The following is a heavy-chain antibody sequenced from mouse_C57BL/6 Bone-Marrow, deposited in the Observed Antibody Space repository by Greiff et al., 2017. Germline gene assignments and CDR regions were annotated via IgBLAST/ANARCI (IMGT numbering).Heavy chain of an antibody. Sequence: QVQLQQPGAELVKPGASVKLSCKASGYTFTSYWMHWVKQRPGQGLEWIGMIHPNSGSTNYNEKFKSKDTLTVDKSSSTAYMQLSSLTSEDSAVYYCAREGYDYLDYWGQGTTLTGSS. CDR3: AREGYDYLDY. J-gene: IGHJ2*01. CDR2: IHPNSGST. CDR1: GYTFTSYW. V-gene: IGHV1-64*01. D-gene: IGHD2-3*01.